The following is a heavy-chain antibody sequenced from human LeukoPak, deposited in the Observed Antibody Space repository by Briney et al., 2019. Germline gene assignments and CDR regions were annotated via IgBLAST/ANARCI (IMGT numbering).Heavy chain of an antibody. CDR3: ARIHGDYFYFDY. CDR2: ISSSSSYI. D-gene: IGHD4-17*01. Sequence: GGSLRLSCAASGFTFSNAWMSWVRQAPGKGLEWVSSISSSSSYIYYADSVKGRFTISRDNAKNSLYLQMNSLRAEDTAVYYCARIHGDYFYFDYWGQGTLVTVSS. CDR1: GFTFSNAW. V-gene: IGHV3-21*01. J-gene: IGHJ4*02.